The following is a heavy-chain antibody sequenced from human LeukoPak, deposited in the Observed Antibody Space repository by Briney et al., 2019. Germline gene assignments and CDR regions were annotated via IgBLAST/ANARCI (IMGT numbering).Heavy chain of an antibody. D-gene: IGHD3-10*01. Sequence: KSGGSLRLSCAASGSTFSDYYMSWIRQAPGKGLEWVSYISSSGKTMYYADSVQGRFTISRDNAKNSMYLQMNSLRAEDTAVYYCARDTGPFGALDIWGQGTMVTVSS. V-gene: IGHV3-11*04. CDR2: ISSSGKTM. J-gene: IGHJ3*02. CDR3: ARDTGPFGALDI. CDR1: GSTFSDYY.